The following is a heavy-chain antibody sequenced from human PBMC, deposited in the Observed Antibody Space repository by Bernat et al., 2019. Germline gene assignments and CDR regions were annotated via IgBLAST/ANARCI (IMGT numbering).Heavy chain of an antibody. Sequence: QLQLQESGPGLVKPSETLSLTCTVSGGSISISSYYWGWVRQPPGKGLEWVGCVFYRGSNYYSPFLKSRATIVVDTSKYQFSLRVTSVTAADPAVYSCARHADQLDLRWAFDIWGLGTRVTVSS. CDR1: GGSISISSYY. V-gene: IGHV4-39*01. CDR2: VFYRGSN. D-gene: IGHD4-23*01. J-gene: IGHJ3*02. CDR3: ARHADQLDLRWAFDI.